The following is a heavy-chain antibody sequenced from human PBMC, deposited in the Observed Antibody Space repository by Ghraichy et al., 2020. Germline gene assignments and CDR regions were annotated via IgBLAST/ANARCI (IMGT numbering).Heavy chain of an antibody. CDR1: GGSISSGGYS. V-gene: IGHV4-30-2*01. D-gene: IGHD2-21*02. Sequence: TLSLTCAVSGGSISSGGYSWSWIRQPPGKGLEWIGYIYHSGSTYYNPSLKSRVTISVDRSKNQFSLKLSSVTAADTAVYYCARDGGGDSNWFDPWGQGTLVTVSS. J-gene: IGHJ5*02. CDR2: IYHSGST. CDR3: ARDGGGDSNWFDP.